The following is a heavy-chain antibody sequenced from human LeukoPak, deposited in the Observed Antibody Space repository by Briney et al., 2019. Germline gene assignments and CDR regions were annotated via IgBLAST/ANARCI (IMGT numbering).Heavy chain of an antibody. V-gene: IGHV3-66*01. Sequence: PGGSLRLSCAASGFTVSNNYMSWVRQAPGKGLEWVSVIYSGGSTYYADSVKGRFTISRDNSKNTLYLQMNSLRAEDTAVYYCAREAQAAAGTYYFDYWGQGTLVTVSS. CDR1: GFTVSNNY. CDR3: AREAQAAAGTYYFDY. CDR2: IYSGGST. J-gene: IGHJ4*02. D-gene: IGHD6-13*01.